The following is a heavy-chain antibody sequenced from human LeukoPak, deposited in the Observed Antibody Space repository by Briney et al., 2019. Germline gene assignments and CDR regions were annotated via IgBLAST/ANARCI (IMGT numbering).Heavy chain of an antibody. V-gene: IGHV4-4*02. D-gene: IGHD3/OR15-3a*01. Sequence: PSETLSLTCAVSGGSISSSNWWSWVRQPPGKGLDWIGEIYHSGSTNYNPSLKSRVTISVDKSKNQFSLKLTSVTAADTAVYYCARQTGSGLFILPGGQGTLVTVSS. CDR3: ARQTGSGLFILP. CDR2: IYHSGST. J-gene: IGHJ4*02. CDR1: GGSISSSNW.